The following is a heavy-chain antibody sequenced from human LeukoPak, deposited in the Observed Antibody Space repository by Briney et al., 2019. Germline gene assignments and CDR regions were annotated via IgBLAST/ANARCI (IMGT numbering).Heavy chain of an antibody. D-gene: IGHD3-10*01. CDR3: AKDPLNYYGSGSTPSDY. CDR1: GFTFSSYA. CDR2: ISGSGGST. V-gene: IGHV3-23*01. J-gene: IGHJ4*02. Sequence: GGSLRLSCAASGFTFSSYAMSWVRQAPGKGLEWVSAISGSGGSTYYADSVKGRFTISRDNSKNTLYLQMNSLRAEDTAVYYCAKDPLNYYGSGSTPSDYWGQGTLVTVSS.